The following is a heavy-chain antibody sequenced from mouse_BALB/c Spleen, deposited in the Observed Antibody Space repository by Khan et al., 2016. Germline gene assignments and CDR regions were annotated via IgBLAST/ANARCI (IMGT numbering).Heavy chain of an antibody. CDR1: GYSFRNYG. CDR2: INTNTGEP. D-gene: IGHD1-1*01. Sequence: QIQLVQSGPELKKPGETVKISCKASGYSFRNYGINWVKQAPGKGLKWMGWINTNTGEPTYAEEFKGRFAFSSETSASTAYLQINNLKNEDTATYFCANYGSSGYFDYWGQGTTLTVSS. J-gene: IGHJ2*01. CDR3: ANYGSSGYFDY. V-gene: IGHV9-3*02.